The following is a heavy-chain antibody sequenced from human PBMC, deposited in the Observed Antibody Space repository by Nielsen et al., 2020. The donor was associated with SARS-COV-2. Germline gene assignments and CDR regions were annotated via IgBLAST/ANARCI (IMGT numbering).Heavy chain of an antibody. Sequence: GGSLRLSCAASGFTFSSYAMSWVRQAPGKGLEWVSVIYSGGSSTYYADSVKGRFTISRDNSKNTLYLQMNSLRAEDTAVYYCAKDGRDDYGDYGSDWGQETLVTVSS. CDR2: IYSGGSST. V-gene: IGHV3-23*03. J-gene: IGHJ4*02. CDR3: AKDGRDDYGDYGSD. CDR1: GFTFSSYA. D-gene: IGHD4-17*01.